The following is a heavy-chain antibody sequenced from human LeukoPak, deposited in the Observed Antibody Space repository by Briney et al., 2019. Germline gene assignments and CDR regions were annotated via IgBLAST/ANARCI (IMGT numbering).Heavy chain of an antibody. D-gene: IGHD3-22*01. Sequence: PGGSLRLSCAASGFTFSSYSMNWVRQAPGKGLEWVSSISSSSSYIYYADSVKGRFTISRDNAKNSLYLQMNSLRAEDTAVYYCARDKRYDSSGYYPDYWGRGTLVTVSS. CDR3: ARDKRYDSSGYYPDY. J-gene: IGHJ4*02. CDR2: ISSSSSYI. CDR1: GFTFSSYS. V-gene: IGHV3-21*01.